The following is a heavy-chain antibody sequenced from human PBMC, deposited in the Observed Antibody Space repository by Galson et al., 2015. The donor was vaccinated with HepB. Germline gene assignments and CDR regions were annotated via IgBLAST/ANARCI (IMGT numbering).Heavy chain of an antibody. CDR3: ARQDTYYDFWSGYPHMDGFDY. D-gene: IGHD3-3*01. V-gene: IGHV3-30-3*01. J-gene: IGHJ4*02. Sequence: SLRLSCAASGFTFSSYAMHWVRQAPGEGLEWVAVISYDGSNKYYADSVKGRFTISRDNSKNTLYLQMNSLRAEDTAVYYCARQDTYYDFWSGYPHMDGFDYWGQGTLVTVSS. CDR2: ISYDGSNK. CDR1: GFTFSSYA.